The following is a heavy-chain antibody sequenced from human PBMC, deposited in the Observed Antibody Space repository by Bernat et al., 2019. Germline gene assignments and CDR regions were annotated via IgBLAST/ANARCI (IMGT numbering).Heavy chain of an antibody. V-gene: IGHV3-53*02. D-gene: IGHD2-21*01. Sequence: EVQLVETGGGLIQPGGSLRLSCAASGFTVSSNYMSWVRQAPGEGLEWVSVIYSGGSIYYADSVKGRFTISRDNSKNTLYLQMNSLRAEDTAVYYCARDFLRVSGQYWGQGTLVTVSS. CDR2: IYSGGSI. J-gene: IGHJ1*01. CDR1: GFTVSSNY. CDR3: ARDFLRVSGQY.